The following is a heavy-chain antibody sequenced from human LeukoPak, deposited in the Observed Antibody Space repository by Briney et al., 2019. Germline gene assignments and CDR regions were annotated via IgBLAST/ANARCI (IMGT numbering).Heavy chain of an antibody. D-gene: IGHD3-22*01. V-gene: IGHV3-23*01. J-gene: IGHJ4*02. Sequence: GESLRLSCAAFSGFAMSWVRQAPGKGLEWVSAISGSGGSTYYADSVKGRFTISRDNSKNTLYLQMNSLRAEDTAVYYCAKEASSGYLGYWGQGTLVTVSS. CDR3: AKEASSGYLGY. CDR2: ISGSGGST. CDR1: SGFA.